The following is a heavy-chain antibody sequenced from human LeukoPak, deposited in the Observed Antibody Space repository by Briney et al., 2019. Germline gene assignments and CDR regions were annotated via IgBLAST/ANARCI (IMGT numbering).Heavy chain of an antibody. Sequence: GGSLRLSCAASGFTFSSYGMHWVRQAPGKGLEWVAVISYDGSNKYYADSVKGRFAISRDNSKNTLYLQMNSLRAEDAAVYYCAKDKYYGSGSYFDYWGQGTLVTVSS. CDR3: AKDKYYGSGSYFDY. J-gene: IGHJ4*02. V-gene: IGHV3-30*18. CDR1: GFTFSSYG. D-gene: IGHD3-10*01. CDR2: ISYDGSNK.